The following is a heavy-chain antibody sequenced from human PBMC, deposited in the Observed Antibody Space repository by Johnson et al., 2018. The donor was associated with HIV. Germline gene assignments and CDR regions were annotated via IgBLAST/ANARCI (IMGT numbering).Heavy chain of an antibody. CDR3: ARGYTIGAFDI. CDR1: RFTFSSYA. CDR2: ISGSGGST. J-gene: IGHJ3*02. Sequence: EQLVESGGGLVQPGGSLRLSCAASRFTFSSYAMNWVRQAPGKGLEWVSAISGSGGSTYYADSVKGRFTISIDNSKNTLYLQMNSLRAEDTAVYYCARGYTIGAFDIWGQGTMVTVSS. D-gene: IGHD3-3*01. V-gene: IGHV3-23*04.